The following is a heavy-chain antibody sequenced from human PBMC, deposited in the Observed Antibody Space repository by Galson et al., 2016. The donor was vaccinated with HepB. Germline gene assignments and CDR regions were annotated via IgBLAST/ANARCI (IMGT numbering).Heavy chain of an antibody. D-gene: IGHD1-26*01. V-gene: IGHV5-10-1*01. CDR3: ARSRWEPNEAFDI. Sequence: KKPGESLRISCKGSGYSFTSYWISWVRQMPGKGLEWMGRIDPTDSYNNYSPSFEGHVTISVDKSINTAYLQWSSLKASDTAIYYCARSRWEPNEAFDIWGQGTMVTVSS. CDR2: IDPTDSYN. CDR1: GYSFTSYW. J-gene: IGHJ3*02.